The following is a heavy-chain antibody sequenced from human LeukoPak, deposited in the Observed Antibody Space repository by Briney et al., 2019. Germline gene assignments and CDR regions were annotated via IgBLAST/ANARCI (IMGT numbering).Heavy chain of an antibody. Sequence: GESLKISCKGSGYSFTSYWISWVRQMPGKGLEWMGRIDPSDSYTNYSPSFQGHVTISADKSISTAYLQWSSLKASDTAMYHCARHSDGSGSYYNANGMDVWGKGTTVTVSS. CDR1: GYSFTSYW. CDR3: ARHSDGSGSYYNANGMDV. J-gene: IGHJ6*04. CDR2: IDPSDSYT. V-gene: IGHV5-10-1*01. D-gene: IGHD3-10*01.